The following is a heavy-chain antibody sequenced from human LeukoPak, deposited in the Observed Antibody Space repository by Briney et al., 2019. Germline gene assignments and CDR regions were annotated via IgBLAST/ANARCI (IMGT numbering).Heavy chain of an antibody. CDR1: GFTFSNAW. Sequence: PGGSLRLSCAASGFTFSNAWMSWVRQAPGKGLEWVAVISYDGSNKYYADSVKGRFTISRDNPKNTLYLQMNSLRAEDTAVYYCARDISHAYYDFWSGPAWYYYGMDVWGQGTTVTVSS. CDR3: ARDISHAYYDFWSGPAWYYYGMDV. V-gene: IGHV3-30-3*01. D-gene: IGHD3-3*01. J-gene: IGHJ6*02. CDR2: ISYDGSNK.